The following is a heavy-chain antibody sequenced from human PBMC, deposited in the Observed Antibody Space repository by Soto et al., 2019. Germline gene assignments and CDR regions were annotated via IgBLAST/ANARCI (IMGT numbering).Heavy chain of an antibody. CDR3: ARAKGLFGEPVYGMDV. CDR1: GFTFSSYD. J-gene: IGHJ6*02. V-gene: IGHV3-13*05. Sequence: HPGGSLRLSCAASGFTFSSYDMHWVRQATGKGLEWVSAIGTAGDPYYPGSVKGRFTISRENAKNSLYLQMNSLRAGDTAVYYCARAKGLFGEPVYGMDVWGQGTTVTVYS. CDR2: IGTAGDP. D-gene: IGHD3-10*02.